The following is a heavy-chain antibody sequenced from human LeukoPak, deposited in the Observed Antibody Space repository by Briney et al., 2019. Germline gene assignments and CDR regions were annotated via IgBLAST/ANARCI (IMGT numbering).Heavy chain of an antibody. D-gene: IGHD2-15*01. V-gene: IGHV1-3*01. CDR1: GYTFTICA. Sequence: GASVKVSCKASGYTFTICAMHWVRQAPGQGLEWVGGLNAGSGNTKYSQEFQGRVTITRDTSASTAYMELSSLRSDDTAVYYCARELYCSGGSCYSGFDPWGQGTLVTVSS. CDR2: LNAGSGNT. CDR3: ARELYCSGGSCYSGFDP. J-gene: IGHJ5*02.